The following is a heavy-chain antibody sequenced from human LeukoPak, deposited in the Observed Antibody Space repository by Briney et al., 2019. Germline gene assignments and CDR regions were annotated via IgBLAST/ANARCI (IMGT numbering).Heavy chain of an antibody. CDR2: INPNTGDT. V-gene: IGHV1-2*02. CDR3: ARDERFCNGDNHYPDLGY. D-gene: IGHD2-15*01. J-gene: IGHJ4*02. Sequence: ASVKVSCKASGYTFTGYYLFWVRQAPGQGLEWMGWINPNTGDTRYGQKLQGRVTLTRDTSIRTTYMELSSLRSDDTAVYYCARDERFCNGDNHYPDLGYWGQGTLVTVSS. CDR1: GYTFTGYY.